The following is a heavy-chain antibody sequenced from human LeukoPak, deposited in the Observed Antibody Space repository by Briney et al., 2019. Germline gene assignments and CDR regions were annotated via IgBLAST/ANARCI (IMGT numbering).Heavy chain of an antibody. Sequence: GASVTVSCKASGGTFSSYAISWVRQAPGQGLEWMGGIIPIFGTANYAQKFQGRVTITADESTSTAYMELSSLRSEDTAVYYCARESGYDYVWGSWGQGTLVTVSS. J-gene: IGHJ4*02. CDR2: IIPIFGTA. V-gene: IGHV1-69*13. CDR1: GGTFSSYA. CDR3: ARESGYDYVWGS. D-gene: IGHD3-16*01.